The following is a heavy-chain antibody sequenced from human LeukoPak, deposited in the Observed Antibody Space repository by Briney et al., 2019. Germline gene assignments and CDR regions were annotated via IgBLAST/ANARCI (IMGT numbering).Heavy chain of an antibody. Sequence: SAKVSCKASGGTFSSYAISWVRQAPGQGLEWMGGIIPIFGTANYAQKFQGRVTITTDESTSTAYMELSSLRSEDTAVYYCARGDIVVVPAAREVYYYYMDVWGKGTTVTVSS. CDR2: IIPIFGTA. D-gene: IGHD2-2*01. CDR3: ARGDIVVVPAAREVYYYYMDV. J-gene: IGHJ6*03. CDR1: GGTFSSYA. V-gene: IGHV1-69*05.